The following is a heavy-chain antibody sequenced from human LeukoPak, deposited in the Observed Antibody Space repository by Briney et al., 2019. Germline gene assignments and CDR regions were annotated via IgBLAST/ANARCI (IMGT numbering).Heavy chain of an antibody. CDR1: GGSISSSSYY. Sequence: SETLSLTCTVSGGSISSSSYYWSWIRQPPGKGLEWIGEINHSGSTNYNPSLKSRVTISVDTSKNQFSLKLSSVTAADTAVYYCARGGGGIERSWYLFFGYWGQGTLVTVSS. CDR3: ARGGGGIERSWYLFFGY. V-gene: IGHV4-39*07. J-gene: IGHJ4*02. CDR2: INHSGST. D-gene: IGHD6-13*01.